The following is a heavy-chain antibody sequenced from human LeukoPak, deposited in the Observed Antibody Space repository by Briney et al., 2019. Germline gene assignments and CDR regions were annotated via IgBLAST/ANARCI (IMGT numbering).Heavy chain of an antibody. D-gene: IGHD2-15*01. Sequence: GGPLRLSCAASGFTFSSYSMNWVRQAPGKGLEWVSSISSSSSYIYYADSVKGRFTISRDNAKNSLYLQMNSLRAEDTAVYYCARVGHCSGCYPFDSWGQGTLVTVSS. CDR2: ISSSSSYI. CDR3: ARVGHCSGCYPFDS. J-gene: IGHJ4*02. CDR1: GFTFSSYS. V-gene: IGHV3-21*01.